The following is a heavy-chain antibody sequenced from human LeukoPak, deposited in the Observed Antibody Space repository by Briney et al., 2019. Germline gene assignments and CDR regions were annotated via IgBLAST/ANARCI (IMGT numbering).Heavy chain of an antibody. CDR1: GGTFSSYA. J-gene: IGHJ5*02. D-gene: IGHD2-2*01. V-gene: IGHV1-69*05. CDR2: IIPIFGTA. Sequence: GASVKVSCKASGGTFSSYAISWVRQAPGQGLEWMGGIIPIFGTANYAQKFQGRVTITTDESTSTAYMELSSLRSEDTAVYYCAREFCSSTSCDSGWFDPWGQGTLVTVSS. CDR3: AREFCSSTSCDSGWFDP.